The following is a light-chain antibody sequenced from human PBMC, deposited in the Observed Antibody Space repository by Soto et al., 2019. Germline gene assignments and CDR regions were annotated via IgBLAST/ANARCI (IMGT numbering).Light chain of an antibody. CDR2: DAS. J-gene: IGKJ1*01. CDR3: QQYNSFAT. CDR1: QSISSY. Sequence: DLPMTQSPSSPSASGGDRVKLTCRASQSISSYLNWYQQKPGKAPRLLIYDASSLESGVPSRFSGSGSGTEFTLTISSLQPDDFATYYCQQYNSFATFGQGTKVDIK. V-gene: IGKV1-5*01.